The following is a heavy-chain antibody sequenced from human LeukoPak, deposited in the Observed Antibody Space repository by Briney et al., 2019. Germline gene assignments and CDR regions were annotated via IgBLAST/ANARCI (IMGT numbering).Heavy chain of an antibody. CDR1: GFTFSSSA. V-gene: IGHV3-7*01. J-gene: IGHJ4*02. CDR3: ARDLNIVVVAYY. D-gene: IGHD2-15*01. Sequence: GGSLRLSCAASGFTFSSSAMSWVRQAPGKGLEWVANIKQDGSEKYYVDSVKGRFTISRANAKNSLYLQMNSLRAEDTAVYYCARDLNIVVVAYYWGQGTLVTVSS. CDR2: IKQDGSEK.